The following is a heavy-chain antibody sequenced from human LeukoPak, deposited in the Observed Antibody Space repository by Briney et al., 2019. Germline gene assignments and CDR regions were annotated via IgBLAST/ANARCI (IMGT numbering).Heavy chain of an antibody. D-gene: IGHD3-9*01. V-gene: IGHV4-34*01. J-gene: IGHJ4*02. CDR3: ARLIRGYDVLTGYDGADY. CDR2: INHSGST. CDR1: GGSFSGYY. Sequence: SETLSLTCALYGGSFSGYYRSWIRQPPGKGREWIGEINHSGSTNYNPPLKSRVTISVDTSKNQFSLKLSSVTAADTAVYYCARLIRGYDVLTGYDGADYWGQGTLVTVSS.